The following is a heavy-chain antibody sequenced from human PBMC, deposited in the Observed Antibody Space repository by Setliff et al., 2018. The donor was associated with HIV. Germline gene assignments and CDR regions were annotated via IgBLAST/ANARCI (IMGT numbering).Heavy chain of an antibody. V-gene: IGHV3-23*01. CDR3: ARGSKGESGSTTICDS. D-gene: IGHD2-2*01. CDR2: NSGSGDDT. Sequence: GGSLRLSCAASGFTFTNYAMSWVRQAPGKGLEWVSSNSGSGDDTYYADSVKGRFTISRDKFKNTLYLQMNSLRVDDTAVYYCARGSKGESGSTTICDSWGQGTQVTVS. CDR1: GFTFTNYA. J-gene: IGHJ5*01.